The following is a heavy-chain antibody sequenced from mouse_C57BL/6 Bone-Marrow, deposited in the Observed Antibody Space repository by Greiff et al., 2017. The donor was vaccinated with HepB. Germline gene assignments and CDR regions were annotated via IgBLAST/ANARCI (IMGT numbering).Heavy chain of an antibody. D-gene: IGHD1-1*01. J-gene: IGHJ3*01. CDR3: ARRGYYYGSSYVAY. Sequence: VQLQQPGAELVKPGASVKLSCKASGYTFTSYWMQWVKQRPGQGLEWIGEIDPSDSYTNYNQKFKGKATLTVDTASSTAYMQLSSLTSEDSAVYYCARRGYYYGSSYVAYWGQGTLVTVSA. V-gene: IGHV1-50*01. CDR2: IDPSDSYT. CDR1: GYTFTSYW.